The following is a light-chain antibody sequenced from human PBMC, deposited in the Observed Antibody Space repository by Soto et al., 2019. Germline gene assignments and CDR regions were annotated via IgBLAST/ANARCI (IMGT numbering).Light chain of an antibody. CDR1: QSVSNSY. J-gene: IGKJ4*01. V-gene: IGKV3D-20*01. CDR2: DAS. Sequence: ETVLTQSPATLSLSPGERATLSCGASQSVSNSYLAWYQQKPGLAPRLLIYDASSRATGIPDRFSGSGSGTDFTLTISRLEPEDFAVYYCQQYASSPLTFGGGTKVDI. CDR3: QQYASSPLT.